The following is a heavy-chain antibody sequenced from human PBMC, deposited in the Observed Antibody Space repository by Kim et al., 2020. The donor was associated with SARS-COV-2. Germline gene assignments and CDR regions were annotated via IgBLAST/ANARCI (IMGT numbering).Heavy chain of an antibody. CDR3: ALLWSALTPYFDY. D-gene: IGHD5-18*01. Sequence: SVKVSCKASGGTFSSYAISWVRQAPGQGLEWMGGIIPIFGTANYAQKFQGRVTITADESTSTAYMELSSLRSEDTAVYYCALLWSALTPYFDYWGQGTLVTVSS. J-gene: IGHJ4*02. CDR2: IIPIFGTA. V-gene: IGHV1-69*13. CDR1: GGTFSSYA.